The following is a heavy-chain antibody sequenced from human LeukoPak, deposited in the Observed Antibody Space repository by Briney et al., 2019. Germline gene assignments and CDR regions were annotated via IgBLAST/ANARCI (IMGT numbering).Heavy chain of an antibody. J-gene: IGHJ6*03. CDR1: GYTFTGYY. D-gene: IGHD2-15*01. CDR2: INPNSGGT. V-gene: IGHV1-2*06. Sequence: ASVKVSCKASGYTFTGYYMHWVRQAPGQGLEWMGRINPNSGGTNYAQKFPGRVTMTRNTSISTAYMELSRLRSDDTAVYYCARETTTYCSGGSCYRNYMDVWGKGTTVTVSS. CDR3: ARETTTYCSGGSCYRNYMDV.